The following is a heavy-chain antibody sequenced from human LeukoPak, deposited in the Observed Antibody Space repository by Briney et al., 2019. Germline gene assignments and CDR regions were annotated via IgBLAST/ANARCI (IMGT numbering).Heavy chain of an antibody. V-gene: IGHV3-9*01. Sequence: GGSLRLSCAASGFTFIRYAMSWVRQAPGKGLEWVSGITWNSDSMGYADSVKGRFTISRDNAKNSLYLQMNSLRAEDTALYYCAKDRDGDSTPNWFDPWGQGTLVTVSS. CDR2: ITWNSDSM. CDR3: AKDRDGDSTPNWFDP. D-gene: IGHD4-17*01. J-gene: IGHJ5*02. CDR1: GFTFIRYA.